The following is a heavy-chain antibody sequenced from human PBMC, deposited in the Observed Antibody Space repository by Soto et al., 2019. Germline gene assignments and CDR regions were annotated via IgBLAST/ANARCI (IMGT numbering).Heavy chain of an antibody. CDR2: ITGSGDDT. Sequence: GSLRLSCAASGFTFSYHAMSWVRQAPGKGLEWFSAITGSGDDTYHADSVKGRFTISRDNSKNTLYLQMNSLRADDTAVYYCVKGSASSRPYYFDDWGQGTLVTVSS. CDR1: GFTFSYHA. D-gene: IGHD6-6*01. J-gene: IGHJ4*02. V-gene: IGHV3-23*01. CDR3: VKGSASSRPYYFDD.